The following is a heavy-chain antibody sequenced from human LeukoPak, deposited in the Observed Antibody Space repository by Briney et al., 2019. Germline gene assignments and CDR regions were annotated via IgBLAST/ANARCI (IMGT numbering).Heavy chain of an antibody. CDR3: ARGGRAPVTRMDI. Sequence: GASVKVSCKASGGTFSSYSFTWVRQAPGQGLEWMGRIIPSVGIPKYAPKFQGRFTITADKSTSTAYLEFSSRRSEDSAIYLCARGGRAPVTRMDIWGEGTTVTVSS. CDR1: GGTFSSYS. D-gene: IGHD3-16*01. CDR2: IIPSVGIP. J-gene: IGHJ6*04. V-gene: IGHV1-69*02.